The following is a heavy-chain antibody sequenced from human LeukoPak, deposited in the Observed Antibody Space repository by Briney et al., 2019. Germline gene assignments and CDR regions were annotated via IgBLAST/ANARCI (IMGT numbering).Heavy chain of an antibody. J-gene: IGHJ3*02. Sequence: GGSLRLSCAASGFAFSDSDMYWVRQAPGKGLEWVGRIRSKANHYATAYAVSVKGRFTISRDDSWNTAHLQMTRLGTEDTAVYYCTRRAWGSGWGAFDIWGQGTMVTVSS. CDR2: IRSKANHYAT. D-gene: IGHD6-19*01. V-gene: IGHV3-73*01. CDR1: GFAFSDSD. CDR3: TRRAWGSGWGAFDI.